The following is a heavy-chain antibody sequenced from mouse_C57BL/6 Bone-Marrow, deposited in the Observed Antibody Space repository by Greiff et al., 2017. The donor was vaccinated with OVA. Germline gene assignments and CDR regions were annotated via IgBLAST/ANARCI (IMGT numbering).Heavy chain of an antibody. Sequence: EVKLVESGGGLVKPGGSLTLSCAASGFTFSSYAMSWVRQTPEKRLEWVATISDGGSYTYYPDNVKGRFTISRDNAKNNLYLQMSHLKSEDTAMYYCAREGDGSMDDWGQGTSVTVSS. V-gene: IGHV5-4*01. J-gene: IGHJ4*01. CDR3: AREGDGSMDD. CDR1: GFTFSSYA. D-gene: IGHD1-1*01. CDR2: ISDGGSYT.